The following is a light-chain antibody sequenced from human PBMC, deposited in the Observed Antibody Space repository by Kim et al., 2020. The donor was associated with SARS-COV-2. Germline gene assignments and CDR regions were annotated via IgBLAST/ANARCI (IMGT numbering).Light chain of an antibody. J-gene: IGKJ4*01. CDR3: QQRANWPTVT. V-gene: IGKV3-11*01. CDR1: QSVGSY. Sequence: EIVLTQSPATLSLSPGERATLSCRASQSVGSYLAWYQQRPGQAPRLLIYDASNRATGIPARFSGSGSGTDFTLTINSLEPEDFAVYYCQQRANWPTVTFGGGTKVDIQ. CDR2: DAS.